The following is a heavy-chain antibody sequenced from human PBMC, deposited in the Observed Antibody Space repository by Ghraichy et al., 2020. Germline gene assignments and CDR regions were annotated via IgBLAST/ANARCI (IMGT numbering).Heavy chain of an antibody. CDR2: ISSSSCTI. Sequence: LNISCAASGFTFSSYSMNWVRQAPGKGLEWVSYISSSSCTIYYADSVKGRFTISRDNAKNSLYLQMNSLRDEDTAVYYCARGSRRALDYWGQGTLVTVSS. CDR1: GFTFSSYS. V-gene: IGHV3-48*02. D-gene: IGHD3-10*01. J-gene: IGHJ4*02. CDR3: ARGSRRALDY.